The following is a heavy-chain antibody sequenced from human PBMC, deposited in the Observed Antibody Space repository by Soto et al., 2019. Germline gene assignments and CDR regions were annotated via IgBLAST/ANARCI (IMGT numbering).Heavy chain of an antibody. V-gene: IGHV3-23*03. CDR3: ARRTNGYFGY. Sequence: EVQLLESGGGLVQPGGSLTLSCAASGFTFSDYTMSWVRQAPGKVLECISVILADYNTYYTDSVRGRFNISRDNSKNTMYLEMNSLRAEDTAVYYCARRTNGYFGYWGQGALVTVSS. CDR2: ILADYNT. D-gene: IGHD2-8*01. CDR1: GFTFSDYT. J-gene: IGHJ4*02.